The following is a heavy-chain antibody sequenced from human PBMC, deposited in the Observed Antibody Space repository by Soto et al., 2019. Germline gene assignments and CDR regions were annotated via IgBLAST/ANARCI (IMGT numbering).Heavy chain of an antibody. CDR2: ISGDGGKT. D-gene: IGHD3-10*01. V-gene: IGHV1-18*01. CDR3: AKTYRTSSGAFDY. CDR1: GYSFTGHG. Sequence: QVQLVQSAAEVEKPGGSVRVSCMTSGYSFTGHGISWVRQAPGQGLEWMGWISGDGGKTYHTQTLQGRVTMTTDTYTSTAYMELRSLETDDTAVYYCAKTYRTSSGAFDYWGQGSLVTVSS. J-gene: IGHJ4*02.